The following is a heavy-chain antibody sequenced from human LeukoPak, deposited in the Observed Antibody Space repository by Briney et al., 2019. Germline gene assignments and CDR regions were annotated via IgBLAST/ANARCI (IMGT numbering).Heavy chain of an antibody. V-gene: IGHV3-33*06. CDR1: GFTFSSYA. J-gene: IGHJ3*02. Sequence: GGSLRLSCAASGFTFSSYAINWVRQAPGKGLEWVGNVWSDGSTKNYGDSVKGRFTISRDNSKNTLYLQMNSLRVDDTAVYFCAKGGARPLDDAYGIWGQGTMVTVSS. CDR3: AKGGARPLDDAYGI. CDR2: VWSDGSTK.